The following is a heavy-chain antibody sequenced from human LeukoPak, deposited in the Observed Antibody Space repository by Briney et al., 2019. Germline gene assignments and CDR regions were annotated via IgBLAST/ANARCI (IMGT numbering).Heavy chain of an antibody. CDR2: VNPNSGGT. J-gene: IGHJ4*02. D-gene: IGHD6-19*01. Sequence: RASVKVSCKASGYTFTAYYMHWVRQAPGQRLEWMGWVNPNSGGTNYAQKFQDRVTMTSDTSISTAYMELHRLRSDDTAVYYCATVPLNGYSSGWYSFDYWGQGALVTVSS. CDR1: GYTFTAYY. V-gene: IGHV1-2*02. CDR3: ATVPLNGYSSGWYSFDY.